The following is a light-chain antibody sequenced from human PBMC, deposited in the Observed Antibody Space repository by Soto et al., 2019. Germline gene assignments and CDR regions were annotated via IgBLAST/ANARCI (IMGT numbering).Light chain of an antibody. V-gene: IGLV2-14*01. Sequence: SALTQPASVSGSPRQSITISCTGPSSDVSGYNYVSWYQQHPGKAPKLMIYWVTNRPSGVSNRFSGSKSGNTASLTISGLQAEDEADYYCSSYTSSTTLSVVFGGGTKVTVL. CDR2: WVT. J-gene: IGLJ2*01. CDR1: SSDVSGYNY. CDR3: SSYTSSTTLSVV.